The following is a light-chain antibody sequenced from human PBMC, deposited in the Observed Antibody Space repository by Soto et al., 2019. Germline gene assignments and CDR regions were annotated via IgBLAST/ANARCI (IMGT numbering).Light chain of an antibody. V-gene: IGKV3-15*01. Sequence: ERVMAQSPATPSVSPGERATLSCRASQSVSSNLAWYQQKPGQAPRLLIYGASTRATGIPARFSGSGSGTEFTLTISSLQSEDFAVYYCQQYNNWPRTFGQGTKVDIK. CDR1: QSVSSN. J-gene: IGKJ1*01. CDR3: QQYNNWPRT. CDR2: GAS.